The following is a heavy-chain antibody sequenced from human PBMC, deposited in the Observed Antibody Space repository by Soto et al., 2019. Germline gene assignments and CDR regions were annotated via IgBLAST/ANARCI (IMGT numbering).Heavy chain of an antibody. V-gene: IGHV4-30-2*01. D-gene: IGHD2-2*01. CDR2: IFHGGST. CDR3: ARGRVVVPXAVQYNCLDP. Sequence: SETLSLTXAISGAPITWGDSCRTWIRQPPGKGLEWIGYIFHGGSTYYNPSLRSRVTISVDRSRTQFSLKMSSVTAADTAVYYCARGRVVVPXAVQYNCLDPWGQGALVTVSS. CDR1: GAPITWGDSC. J-gene: IGHJ5*02.